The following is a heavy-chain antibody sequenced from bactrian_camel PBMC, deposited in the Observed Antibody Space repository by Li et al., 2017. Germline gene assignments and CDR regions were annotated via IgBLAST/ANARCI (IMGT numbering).Heavy chain of an antibody. CDR1: GHSRGSNC. V-gene: IGHV3S54*01. CDR3: AMRGDTWDEYKY. Sequence: HVQLVESGGGSVQTGGSLRLSCVVSGHSRGSNCVGWYRLPPGRAPAEREGIAAIRRSGGETWYAGSVKGRFTISRDNAKNTLYLQMNSLKSEDTALYYCAMRGDTWDEYKYWGQGTQVTVS. J-gene: IGHJ4*01. CDR2: IRRSGGET.